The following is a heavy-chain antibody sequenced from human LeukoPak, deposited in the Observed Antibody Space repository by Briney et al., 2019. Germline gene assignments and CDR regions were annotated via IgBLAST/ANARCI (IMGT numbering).Heavy chain of an antibody. CDR2: ISYDGSNK. CDR1: GFTFSSCG. CDR3: AKEARWWELMYYFDY. D-gene: IGHD1-26*01. J-gene: IGHJ4*02. V-gene: IGHV3-30*18. Sequence: SGGSLRLSCAASGFTFSSCGMHWVRQAPGKGLEWVAVISYDGSNKYYADSMKGRFTISRDNSKNTLYLQMNSLRAEDTAVYYCAKEARWWELMYYFDYWGQGTLVTVSS.